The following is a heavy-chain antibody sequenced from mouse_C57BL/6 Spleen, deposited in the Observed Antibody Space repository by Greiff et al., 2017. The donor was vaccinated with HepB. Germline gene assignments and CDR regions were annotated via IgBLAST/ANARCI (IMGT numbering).Heavy chain of an antibody. V-gene: IGHV1-59*01. CDR3: ARSPYEYDERWSY. J-gene: IGHJ2*01. CDR2: IDPSDSYT. CDR1: GYTFTSYW. Sequence: QVQLQQPGAELVRPGTSVKLSCKASGYTFTSYWMHWVKQRPGQGLEWIGVIDPSDSYTNYNQKFKGKATLTVDTSSSTAYMQLSSLTSEDSAVYYCARSPYEYDERWSYWGQGTTLTVSS. D-gene: IGHD2-4*01.